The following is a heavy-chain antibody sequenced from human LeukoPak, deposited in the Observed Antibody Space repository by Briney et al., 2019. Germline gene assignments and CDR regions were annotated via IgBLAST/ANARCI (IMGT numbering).Heavy chain of an antibody. CDR2: ISGSGDTT. CDR3: ARVRYPYCGGDCYFDY. J-gene: IGHJ4*02. D-gene: IGHD2-21*01. V-gene: IGHV3-23*01. CDR1: GFTFSSYA. Sequence: PGGSLRLSCAASGFTFSSYAISWVRQAPGKGLEWVSAISGSGDTTYYTDSVKGRFTISRDNSKNTLYLQMNSLRAEDTAVYYCARVRYPYCGGDCYFDYWGQGTLVTVSS.